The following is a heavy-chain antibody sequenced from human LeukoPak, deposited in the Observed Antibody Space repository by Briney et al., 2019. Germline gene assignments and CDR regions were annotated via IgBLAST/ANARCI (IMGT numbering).Heavy chain of an antibody. J-gene: IGHJ4*02. V-gene: IGHV5-51*01. D-gene: IGHD4-17*01. CDR3: ARITQTTTVTTPEVPDFDY. CDR1: GYSFTSYW. CDR2: IYPGDSDT. Sequence: GESLKISCKGSGYSFTSYWIGWVRQMPGKGLEWMGIIYPGDSDTRYSPSFQGQVTISADKSISTAYLQWSSLKASDTAMYYCARITQTTTVTTPEVPDFDYWGQGTLVTVSS.